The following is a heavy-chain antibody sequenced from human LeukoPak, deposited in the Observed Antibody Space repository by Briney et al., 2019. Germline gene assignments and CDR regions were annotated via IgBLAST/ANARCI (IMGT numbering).Heavy chain of an antibody. D-gene: IGHD5-24*01. Sequence: SETLSLTCAVYGGSFSGYYWSWIRQPPGKGLEWIGEINHSGSTNYNPSLKSRVTISVDTSKNQFSLKLSSVTAADTAVYYCARRPINRDGYNLDANSTGWFDPWGQGTLVTVSS. CDR2: INHSGST. CDR1: GGSFSGYY. CDR3: ARRPINRDGYNLDANSTGWFDP. J-gene: IGHJ5*02. V-gene: IGHV4-34*01.